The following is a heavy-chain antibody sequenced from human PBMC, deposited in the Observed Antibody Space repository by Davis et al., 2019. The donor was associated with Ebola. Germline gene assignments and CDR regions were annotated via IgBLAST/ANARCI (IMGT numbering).Heavy chain of an antibody. Sequence: ASVKVSCKASGYTFTSYAMHWVRQAPGQRLEWMGWINAGNGNTKYSQKFQGRVTITRDTSASTAYMELSSLRSEDTAVYYCARERRLRSAGRSTVAFGFDPWGQGTLVTVSS. CDR1: GYTFTSYA. CDR3: ARERRLRSAGRSTVAFGFDP. D-gene: IGHD4-23*01. V-gene: IGHV1-3*01. J-gene: IGHJ5*02. CDR2: INAGNGNT.